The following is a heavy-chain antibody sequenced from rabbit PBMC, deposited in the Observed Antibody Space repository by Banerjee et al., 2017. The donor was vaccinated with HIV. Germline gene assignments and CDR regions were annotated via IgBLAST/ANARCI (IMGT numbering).Heavy chain of an antibody. D-gene: IGHD8-1*01. CDR3: ARGSTYYYYFSL. CDR2: IYTGSSGST. V-gene: IGHV1S45*01. Sequence: QEQLEESGGDLVKPEGSLTLTCTASGFSFSNKYVMCWVRQAPGKGLEWIACIYTGSSGSTYYASWAKGRFTISKTSSTTVTLQMTSLTAADTATYFCARGSTYYYYFSLWGPGTLVTVS. J-gene: IGHJ4*01. CDR1: GFSFSNKYV.